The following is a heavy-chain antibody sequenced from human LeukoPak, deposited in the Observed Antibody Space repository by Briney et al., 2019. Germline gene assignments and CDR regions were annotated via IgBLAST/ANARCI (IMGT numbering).Heavy chain of an antibody. Sequence: SQTLSLTCTVSGGSISSGGYYWSWIRQHPGKGLEWIGYIYYSGSTYYNPSLKSRVTISVDTSKNQFSLKLSSVTAADTAVYYCAREGYGSGSYYQYYFDYWGQGTLVTVSS. J-gene: IGHJ4*02. CDR2: IYYSGST. CDR3: AREGYGSGSYYQYYFDY. CDR1: GGSISSGGYY. D-gene: IGHD3-10*01. V-gene: IGHV4-31*03.